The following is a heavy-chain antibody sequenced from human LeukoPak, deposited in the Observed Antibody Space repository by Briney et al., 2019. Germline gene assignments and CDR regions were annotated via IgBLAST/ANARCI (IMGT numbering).Heavy chain of an antibody. CDR1: GFPFSSYA. CDR3: ARAYSGSYYYFDY. Sequence: GSLRLSCSASGFPFSSYAMHWVRQAPGKGLEWIGYIYYSGSTDYNPSLKSRVTISVDTSKNQFSLKLSSVTAADTAVYYCARAYSGSYYYFDYWGQGTLVTVSS. D-gene: IGHD1-26*01. CDR2: IYYSGST. V-gene: IGHV4-59*01. J-gene: IGHJ4*02.